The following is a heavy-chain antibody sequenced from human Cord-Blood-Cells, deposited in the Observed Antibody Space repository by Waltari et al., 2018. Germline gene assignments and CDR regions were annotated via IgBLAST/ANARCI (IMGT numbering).Heavy chain of an antibody. CDR3: ARGRYYDSTPNWFDP. Sequence: QVQLVQSGAEVKKPGASAKVSCKASGYTFTGYYMHWVRQAPGQGLEWMGWINPNSGGTNYAQKFQGRVTMTRDTSISTAYMELSRLRSDDTAVYYCARGRYYDSTPNWFDPWGQGTLVTVSS. V-gene: IGHV1-2*02. J-gene: IGHJ5*02. D-gene: IGHD3-22*01. CDR2: INPNSGGT. CDR1: GYTFTGYY.